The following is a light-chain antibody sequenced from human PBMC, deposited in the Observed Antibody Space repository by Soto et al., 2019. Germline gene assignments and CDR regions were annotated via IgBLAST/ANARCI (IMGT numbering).Light chain of an antibody. CDR1: QSISNW. Sequence: DIEMTQSPSTLSSSPGDRVTITCRASQSISNWLAWYQQKPGTAPNLLIYKASTVHSGVPSRFSGSGSGTAFTLFISSLQPDDSATFYFHHYSDSWTFGQGTKVDIK. J-gene: IGKJ1*01. CDR2: KAS. CDR3: HHYSDSWT. V-gene: IGKV1-5*03.